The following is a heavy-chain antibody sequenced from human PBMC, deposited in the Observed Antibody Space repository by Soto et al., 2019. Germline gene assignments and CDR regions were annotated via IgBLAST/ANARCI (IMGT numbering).Heavy chain of an antibody. J-gene: IGHJ5*02. Sequence: EVQLVESGGGLIQPGGSLRLSCAASGFTVSSNYMSWVRQAPGKGLEWVSVIYSGGSTYYADSVKGRFTISRDNSKNTXXXXXXXXXXXDXXXXXXAXVSGGYYRGEWFDPWGQGTLVTVSP. D-gene: IGHD3-10*01. CDR3: AXVSGGYYRGEWFDP. V-gene: IGHV3-53*01. CDR1: GFTVSSNY. CDR2: IYSGGST.